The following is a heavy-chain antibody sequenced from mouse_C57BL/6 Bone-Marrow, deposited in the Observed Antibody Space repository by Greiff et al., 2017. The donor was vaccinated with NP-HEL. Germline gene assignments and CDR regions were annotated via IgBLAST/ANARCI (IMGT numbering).Heavy chain of an antibody. J-gene: IGHJ2*01. V-gene: IGHV3-6*01. CDR1: GYSITSGYY. CDR3: ARDQGLVEDYYFDY. Sequence: VQLKESGPGLVKPSQSLSLTCSVTGYSITSGYYWNWIRQFPGNKLEWMGYISYDGSNNYNPSLKNRIPITRDTSKNQFFLKLNSVTTEDTATYYGARDQGLVEDYYFDYWGQGTTLTVSS. D-gene: IGHD1-1*02. CDR2: ISYDGSN.